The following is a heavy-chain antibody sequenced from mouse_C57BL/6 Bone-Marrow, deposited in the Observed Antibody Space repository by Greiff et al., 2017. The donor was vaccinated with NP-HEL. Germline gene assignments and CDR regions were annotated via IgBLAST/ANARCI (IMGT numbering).Heavy chain of an antibody. CDR2: ISNLAYSI. D-gene: IGHD2-3*01. V-gene: IGHV5-15*04. J-gene: IGHJ1*03. CDR3: ARRKRDGYYAGYFDV. CDR1: GFTFSDYG. Sequence: DVKLVESGGGLVQPGGSLKLSCAASGFTFSDYGMAWVRQAPRKGPEWVAFISNLAYSIYYADTVTGRFTISRENAKNTLYLEMSSLRSEDTAMYYCARRKRDGYYAGYFDVWGTGTTVTVSS.